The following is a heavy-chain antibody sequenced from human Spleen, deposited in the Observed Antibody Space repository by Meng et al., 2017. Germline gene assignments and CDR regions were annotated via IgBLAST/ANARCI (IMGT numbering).Heavy chain of an antibody. CDR2: INVYNGKT. J-gene: IGHJ4*02. V-gene: IGHV1-18*01. Sequence: QGQLGPSGAEVKKPGASVKVSCDASGYTLSSDGFSWVRQAPGQGLEWLGWINVYNGKTDYALKFQDRVTMTTDTFTNTAYMELRSLRSDDTAVYYCATRGNPYLNCWGQGTLVTVSS. CDR3: ATRGNPYLNC. CDR1: GYTLSSDG.